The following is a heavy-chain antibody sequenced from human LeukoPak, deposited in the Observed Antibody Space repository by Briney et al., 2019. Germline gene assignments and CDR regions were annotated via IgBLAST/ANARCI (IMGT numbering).Heavy chain of an antibody. D-gene: IGHD6-13*01. Sequence: GGSLRLSCAASGFTFSRYSMNWVRQAPGKGLEWVSSISSTSNYIYYADSVKGRFTISRDNVKNSLYMQMNSLRAEDTAVYYCARPTEIRGIAAAANEYYYYYYVMDVWGQGTTVTVSS. CDR1: GFTFSRYS. J-gene: IGHJ6*02. CDR3: ARPTEIRGIAAAANEYYYYYYVMDV. CDR2: ISSTSNYI. V-gene: IGHV3-21*01.